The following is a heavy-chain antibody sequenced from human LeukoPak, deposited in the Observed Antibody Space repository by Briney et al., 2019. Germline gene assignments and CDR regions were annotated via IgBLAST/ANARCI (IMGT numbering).Heavy chain of an antibody. Sequence: GGSLRLSCAASGFTFSSYAMHWVRQAPGKGLEWVAVISYDGSNKYYADSVKGQFTISRDNSKNPLYLQMNSLRAEDTAVYFCASGKYRYGDNWFDPWGQGTLVTVSS. CDR3: ASGKYRYGDNWFDP. V-gene: IGHV3-30*04. D-gene: IGHD5-18*01. CDR1: GFTFSSYA. J-gene: IGHJ5*02. CDR2: ISYDGSNK.